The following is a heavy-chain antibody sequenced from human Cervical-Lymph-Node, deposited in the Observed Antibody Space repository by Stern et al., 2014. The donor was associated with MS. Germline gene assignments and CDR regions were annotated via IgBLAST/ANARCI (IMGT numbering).Heavy chain of an antibody. CDR3: ARTIAVAGRGQD. V-gene: IGHV1-18*01. CDR1: GYTFTGYC. CDR2: ISAYNGNT. D-gene: IGHD6-19*01. Sequence: QVQLVQSGAEVMQPGASVKVSCEASGYTFTGYCISWVRPAPGQGLEWIGWISAYNGNTNYEQKLQGRVTMTTDTSTSTAYMELRSLRSDDTAVYYCARTIAVAGRGQDWGQGTLVTVSS. J-gene: IGHJ4*02.